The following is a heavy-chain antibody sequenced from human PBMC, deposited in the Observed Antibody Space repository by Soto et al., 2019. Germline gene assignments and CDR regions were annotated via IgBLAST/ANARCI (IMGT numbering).Heavy chain of an antibody. D-gene: IGHD6-19*01. CDR3: ARTRFGAVAGT. CDR2: MNPYSGNT. CDR1: GYTFTSYD. V-gene: IGHV1-8*01. Sequence: QVQLVQSGAEAKKPGASVKVSCKASGYTFTSYDIHWVRRATGQGPEWMGWMNPYSGNTVYAQKFRGRVTMTRNTSMSTAYMELSSLRSEDTAVYYCARTRFGAVAGTWGQGTLVTVSS. J-gene: IGHJ5*02.